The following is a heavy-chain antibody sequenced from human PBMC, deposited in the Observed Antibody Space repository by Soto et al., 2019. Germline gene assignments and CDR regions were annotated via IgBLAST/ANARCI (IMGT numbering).Heavy chain of an antibody. CDR2: ISGSGGST. CDR3: ARGGYDFWSGDYAFDI. CDR1: GFTFSSYA. Sequence: GGSLRLSCAASGFTFSSYAMSWVRQAPGKGLEWVSAISGSGGSTYYADSVKGRFTITRDNSKNTLYLQMNSLRAEDTAVYYCARGGYDFWSGDYAFDIWGQGTLVTVSS. V-gene: IGHV3-23*01. D-gene: IGHD3-3*01. J-gene: IGHJ3*02.